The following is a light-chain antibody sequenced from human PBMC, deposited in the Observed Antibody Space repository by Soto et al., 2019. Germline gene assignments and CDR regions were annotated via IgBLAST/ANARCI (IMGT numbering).Light chain of an antibody. CDR2: DAS. J-gene: IGKJ4*01. CDR3: QHSYSTPRT. Sequence: DIQMTQSPSSLSASLGDRVTITCRASQTISTYLNWYQQRPGKAPKLLIYDASRLQNAVPSRFSGCGSGTDFTLTISSLQPEDFATYYCQHSYSTPRTFGGGTRVESK. V-gene: IGKV1-39*01. CDR1: QTISTY.